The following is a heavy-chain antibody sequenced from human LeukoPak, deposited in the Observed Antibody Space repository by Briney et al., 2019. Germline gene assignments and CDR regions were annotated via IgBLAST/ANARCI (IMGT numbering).Heavy chain of an antibody. CDR3: ARGDDYGDYRSAFDI. V-gene: IGHV4-59*01. D-gene: IGHD4-17*01. CDR1: GGSIRSYY. J-gene: IGHJ3*02. Sequence: SETLSLTCTVSGGSIRSYYWSWIRQPPGKGLEWIGYIYYSGSTNYNPSLKSRVTISVDTSKNQFSLKLSSVTAADTAVYYCARGDDYGDYRSAFDIWGQGTMVTVPS. CDR2: IYYSGST.